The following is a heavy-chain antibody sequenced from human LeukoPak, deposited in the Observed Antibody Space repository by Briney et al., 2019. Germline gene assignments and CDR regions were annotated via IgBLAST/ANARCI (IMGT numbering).Heavy chain of an antibody. Sequence: PSGTLSLTCAVSGGSISTIHWWSWVRQPPGKGLERIGEIYHSGTTNYNPSLKSRVTISVDKSKNQFSLNLSSVTAADTAVYYCARLWDSSGLDYWGQGTLVTVSS. J-gene: IGHJ4*02. CDR2: IYHSGTT. V-gene: IGHV4-4*02. D-gene: IGHD6-19*01. CDR3: ARLWDSSGLDY. CDR1: GGSISTIHW.